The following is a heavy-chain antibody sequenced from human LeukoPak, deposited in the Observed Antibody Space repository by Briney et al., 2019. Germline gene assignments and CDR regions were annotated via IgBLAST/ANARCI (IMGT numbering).Heavy chain of an antibody. CDR3: TKGFSASCYAGLDS. CDR2: INGDGTNT. D-gene: IGHD2-2*01. CDR1: GFTFSTYA. Sequence: GESLRLSCTASGFTFSTYAMTWVRQTPGMALEWVSVINGDGTNTYYAGSVKGRFTISRDNSKNTLYLQMNSLRADDTALYYCTKGFSASCYAGLDSWGQGTLVTVSS. J-gene: IGHJ4*02. V-gene: IGHV3-23*01.